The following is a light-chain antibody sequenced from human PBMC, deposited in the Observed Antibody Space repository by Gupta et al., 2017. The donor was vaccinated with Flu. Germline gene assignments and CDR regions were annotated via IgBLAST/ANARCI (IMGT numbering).Light chain of an antibody. Sequence: IVLTQSPGTLSLSPGERATLSCRASQSIGDNLAWYQQRPGQAPRLLIYDASNRAAGIPARFSGGGSGAXFTLSIXSLEPEDFAVYFCQHRVKCPRTFGXGTKVEIK. CDR1: QSIGDN. CDR2: DAS. V-gene: IGKV3-11*01. CDR3: QHRVKCPRT. J-gene: IGKJ1*01.